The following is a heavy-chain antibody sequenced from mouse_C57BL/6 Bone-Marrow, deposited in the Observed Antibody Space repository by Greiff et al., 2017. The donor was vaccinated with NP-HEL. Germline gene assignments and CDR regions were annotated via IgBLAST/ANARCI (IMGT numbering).Heavy chain of an antibody. D-gene: IGHD1-1*01. J-gene: IGHJ4*01. Sequence: DVKLQESGPGLVKPSQSLSLTCSVTGYSITSGYYWNWIRQFPGNKLEWMGYISYDGSNNYNPSLKNRISITRDTSKNQFFLKLNSVTTEDTATYYCARDSHYGSSYRAMDYWGQGTSVTVSS. CDR2: ISYDGSN. V-gene: IGHV3-6*01. CDR3: ARDSHYGSSYRAMDY. CDR1: GYSITSGYY.